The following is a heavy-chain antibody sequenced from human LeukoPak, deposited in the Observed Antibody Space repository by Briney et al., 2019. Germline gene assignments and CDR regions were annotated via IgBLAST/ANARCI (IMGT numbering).Heavy chain of an antibody. CDR2: IYYSGST. CDR3: ARHPRARAYNWNGFDP. J-gene: IGHJ5*02. Sequence: SETLSLTCTVSGGSISSSSYYWGWIRQPXGKGLEWIGSIYYSGSTYYNPSLKSRVTISVDTSKNQFSLKLSSVTAADTAVYYCARHPRARAYNWNGFDPWGQGTLVTVSS. V-gene: IGHV4-39*01. D-gene: IGHD1-1*01. CDR1: GGSISSSSYY.